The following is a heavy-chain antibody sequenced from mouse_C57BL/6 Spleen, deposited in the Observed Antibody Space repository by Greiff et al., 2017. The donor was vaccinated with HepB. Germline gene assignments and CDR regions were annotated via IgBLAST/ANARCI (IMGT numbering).Heavy chain of an antibody. Sequence: EVKLVESGGGLVKPGGSLKLSCAASGFTFSSYTMSWVRQTPEKRLEWVATISGGGGNTYYPDSVKGRFTISRDNAKNTLYLQMSSLRSEDTALYYCARQGAYGNYGYFDVWGTGTTVTVSS. CDR1: GFTFSSYT. CDR3: ARQGAYGNYGYFDV. CDR2: ISGGGGNT. V-gene: IGHV5-9*01. J-gene: IGHJ1*03. D-gene: IGHD2-1*01.